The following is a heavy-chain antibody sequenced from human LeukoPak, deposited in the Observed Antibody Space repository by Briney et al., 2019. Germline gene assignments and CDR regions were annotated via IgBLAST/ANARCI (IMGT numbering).Heavy chain of an antibody. V-gene: IGHV3-23*01. Sequence: GGSLRLSCAASGFTFSSYAMSWVRQAPGKGLEWVSAISGSGGSTYYADSVKGRFTISRDNSKNTLYLQMNSLRAEDTAVYYCARPYCSSTSCPSVGYYYYGMDVWGQGTTVTVSS. CDR2: ISGSGGST. J-gene: IGHJ6*02. D-gene: IGHD2-2*01. CDR1: GFTFSSYA. CDR3: ARPYCSSTSCPSVGYYYYGMDV.